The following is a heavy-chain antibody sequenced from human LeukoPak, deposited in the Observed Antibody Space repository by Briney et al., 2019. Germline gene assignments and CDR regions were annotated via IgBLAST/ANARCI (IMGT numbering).Heavy chain of an antibody. D-gene: IGHD6-19*01. Sequence: GGSLRLSCAASGFTFSTYAVNWVRQAPGKGLEWVSAISSSGGTTYYADSVKGRFSISRDNSGNTLYLQMNSLRAEDTAVYYCAKDRNGWPANFDCWGQGTLVTVSA. CDR2: ISSSGGTT. J-gene: IGHJ4*02. CDR3: AKDRNGWPANFDC. V-gene: IGHV3-23*01. CDR1: GFTFSTYA.